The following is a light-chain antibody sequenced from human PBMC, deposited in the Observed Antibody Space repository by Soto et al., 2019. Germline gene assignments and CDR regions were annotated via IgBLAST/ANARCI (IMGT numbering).Light chain of an antibody. CDR2: GAS. CDR1: QSVSSY. Sequence: EIVLTQSPATLSLSPGEIATLSCRASQSVSSYLAWYQQKRGRAPRLIIHGASRRATGIPDRISGSGSGTDFTLTISRVEPEDVAVYYCQQYGGSTRTFGQGTKVDIK. CDR3: QQYGGSTRT. J-gene: IGKJ1*01. V-gene: IGKV3-20*01.